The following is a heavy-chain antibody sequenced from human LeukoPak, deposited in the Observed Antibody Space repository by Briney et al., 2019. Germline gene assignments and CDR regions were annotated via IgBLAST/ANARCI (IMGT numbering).Heavy chain of an antibody. D-gene: IGHD1-7*01. V-gene: IGHV3-15*01. Sequence: GGSLRLSCAASGFTFSDAWMSWVRQAPGKGLEWVGRIKSKTDGGTTDYAAPVKGRFTIPRDDSKNTLYLQMNSLKTEDTAVYYCTTADWNYGPYYYYYYMDVWGKGTTVTVSS. CDR3: TTADWNYGPYYYYYYMDV. CDR1: GFTFSDAW. J-gene: IGHJ6*03. CDR2: IKSKTDGGTT.